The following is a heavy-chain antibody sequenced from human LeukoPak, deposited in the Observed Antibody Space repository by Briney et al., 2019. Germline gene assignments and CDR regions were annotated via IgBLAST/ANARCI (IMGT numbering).Heavy chain of an antibody. CDR3: ARGENYDSSGYFY. J-gene: IGHJ4*02. V-gene: IGHV1-46*01. Sequence: ASVKVSCKASGYTFTNNYLHWVRQAPGQGLEWMGMIYPRDGSTSYAQNFQGRVTVTRDTSTTTVHMELRGLRSEDTAVYYCARGENYDSSGYFYWGQGTLVTVSS. CDR1: GYTFTNNY. D-gene: IGHD3-22*01. CDR2: IYPRDGST.